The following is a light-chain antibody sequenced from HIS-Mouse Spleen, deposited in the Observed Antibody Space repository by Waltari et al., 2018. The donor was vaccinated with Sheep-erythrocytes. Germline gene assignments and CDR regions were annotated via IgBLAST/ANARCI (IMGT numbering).Light chain of an antibody. CDR1: SSDVGGYNY. V-gene: IGLV2-11*01. J-gene: IGLJ1*01. CDR3: CSYAGSYNHV. CDR2: DVS. Sequence: QSALTQPRSVSGSHGQSVTISCTGTSSDVGGYNYVSWYQQYPGKAPKLMIYDVSKRPSGVPDRFSGSKSGNTASLTISGLQAEDEADYYCCSYAGSYNHVFATGTKVTVL.